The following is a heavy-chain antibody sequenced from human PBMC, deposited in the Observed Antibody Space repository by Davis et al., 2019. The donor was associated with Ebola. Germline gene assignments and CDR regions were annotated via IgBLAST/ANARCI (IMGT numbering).Heavy chain of an antibody. D-gene: IGHD3-10*01. CDR2: IIPIFGTA. CDR1: GYTFTSYY. V-gene: IGHV1-69*13. J-gene: IGHJ6*02. CDR3: ARMVQGVIDYYYGMDV. Sequence: AASVKVSCKASGYTFTSYYMHWVRQAPGQGLEWMGGIIPIFGTANYAQKFQGRVTITADESTSTAYMELSSLRSEDTAVYYCARMVQGVIDYYYGMDVWGQGTTVTVSS.